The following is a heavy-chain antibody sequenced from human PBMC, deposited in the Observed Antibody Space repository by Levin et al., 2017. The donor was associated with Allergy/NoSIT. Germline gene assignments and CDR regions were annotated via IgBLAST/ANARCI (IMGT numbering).Heavy chain of an antibody. J-gene: IGHJ3*02. CDR1: GFTVSSNY. Sequence: GESLKISCAASGFTVSSNYMSWVRQAPGKGLEWVSVIYSGGSTYYADSVKGRFTISRDNSKNTLYLQMNSLRAEDTAVYYCARSTSPPTLPYAFDSWGQGTMVTVSS. CDR3: ARSTSPPTLPYAFDS. V-gene: IGHV3-53*01. CDR2: IYSGGST.